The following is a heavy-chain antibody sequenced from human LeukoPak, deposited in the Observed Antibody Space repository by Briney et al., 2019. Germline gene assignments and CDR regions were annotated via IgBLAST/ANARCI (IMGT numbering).Heavy chain of an antibody. CDR2: IYYSGST. CDR3: ARVDPKYYDFWSGYWYAFDI. J-gene: IGHJ3*02. CDR1: GGSISSYY. Sequence: SETLSLTCTVSGGSISSYYWSWIRQPPGKGLEWIGYIYYSGSTNYNPSLKSRVTMSVDTSKNQFSLKLSSVTAADTAVYYCARVDPKYYDFWSGYWYAFDIWVQGTMVNVSS. V-gene: IGHV4-59*01. D-gene: IGHD3-3*01.